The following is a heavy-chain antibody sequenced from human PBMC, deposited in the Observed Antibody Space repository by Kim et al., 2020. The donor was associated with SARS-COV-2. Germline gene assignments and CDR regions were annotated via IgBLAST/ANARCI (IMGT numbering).Heavy chain of an antibody. D-gene: IGHD3-9*01. CDR3: TRDLSHYDILTGYDAFDI. J-gene: IGHJ3*02. V-gene: IGHV3-49*03. CDR1: GFTFGDYA. CDR2: IRSKAYGGTT. Sequence: GGSLRLSCTASGFTFGDYAMSWFRQAPGKGLEWVGFIRSKAYGGTTEYAASVKGRFTISRDDSKSIAYLQMNSLKTEDTAVYYCTRDLSHYDILTGYDAFDIWGQGTMVTVSS.